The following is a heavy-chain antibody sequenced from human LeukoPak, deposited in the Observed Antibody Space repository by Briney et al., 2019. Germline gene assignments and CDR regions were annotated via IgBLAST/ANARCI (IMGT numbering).Heavy chain of an antibody. D-gene: IGHD1-26*01. J-gene: IGHJ3*02. V-gene: IGHV3-7*03. Sequence: GGSLRLSCVASGFSFSRYWMSWVRQAPGKGLEWVANIKEDGSEKYYVDSVKGRFTISRDNAKNSLYLQMNSLRAEDTALYYCARLRVVWDLDDAFDIWGQGTMVIVSS. CDR1: GFSFSRYW. CDR3: ARLRVVWDLDDAFDI. CDR2: IKEDGSEK.